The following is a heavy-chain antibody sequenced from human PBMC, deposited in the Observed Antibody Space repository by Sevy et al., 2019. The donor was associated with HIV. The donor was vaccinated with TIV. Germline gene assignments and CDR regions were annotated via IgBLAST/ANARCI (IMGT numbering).Heavy chain of an antibody. Sequence: GGSLRLSCAASGFTFSSYAMSWVRQAPGKGLEWVSAISGSGGSTYYADSVKGRFTISRDNSKNTLYLQMNSLRAEDTDVYYCAKGRYDIWGFDPWGQGTLVTVSS. D-gene: IGHD3-9*01. J-gene: IGHJ5*02. CDR3: AKGRYDIWGFDP. CDR1: GFTFSSYA. V-gene: IGHV3-23*01. CDR2: ISGSGGST.